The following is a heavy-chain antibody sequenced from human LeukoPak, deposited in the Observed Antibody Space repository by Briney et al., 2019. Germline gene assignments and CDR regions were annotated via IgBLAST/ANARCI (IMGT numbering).Heavy chain of an antibody. CDR2: INHSGST. CDR3: ARGDLKGY. CDR1: GGSFSGYY. Sequence: PSETLSLTCAVYGGSFSGYYWSWIRQPPGKGLEWIGEINHSGSTNYNPSLKSRVTISVDTSRNQFSLKLSSVTAADTAVYYCARGDLKGYWGQGTLVTVSS. V-gene: IGHV4-34*01. J-gene: IGHJ4*02.